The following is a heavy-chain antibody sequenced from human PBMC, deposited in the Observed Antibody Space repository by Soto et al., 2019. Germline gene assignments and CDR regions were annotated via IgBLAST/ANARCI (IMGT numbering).Heavy chain of an antibody. CDR1: GFTFDTYW. Sequence: PGGSLRLSCAASGFTFDTYWMNWVRQAPGKGPEWLSGIGAGGGAYYPDSVKGRFTMSRDNSRDTLYLQMNSLRVEDTAVYYCARGAMLSFHSLDVWGQGTTVTVSS. CDR3: ARGAMLSFHSLDV. V-gene: IGHV3-53*01. D-gene: IGHD1-26*01. CDR2: IGAGGGA. J-gene: IGHJ6*02.